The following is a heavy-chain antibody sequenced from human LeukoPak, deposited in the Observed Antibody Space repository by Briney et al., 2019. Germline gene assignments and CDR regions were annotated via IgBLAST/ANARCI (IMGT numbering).Heavy chain of an antibody. J-gene: IGHJ3*02. D-gene: IGHD7-27*01. Sequence: ASVKVSCKASGYTFTGYYMHWVRQAPGQGLEWMGWINPNSGGTNYAQKFQGRVTMTRDTSISTAYMELSRLTSDDTAVYYCARTRLTGDPYEAYDIWGQGTMVTVSS. CDR1: GYTFTGYY. V-gene: IGHV1-2*02. CDR2: INPNSGGT. CDR3: ARTRLTGDPYEAYDI.